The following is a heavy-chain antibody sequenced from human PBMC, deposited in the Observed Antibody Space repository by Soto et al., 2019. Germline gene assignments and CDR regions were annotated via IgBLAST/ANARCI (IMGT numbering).Heavy chain of an antibody. J-gene: IGHJ5*02. V-gene: IGHV4-59*08. CDR2: IYYSGST. Sequence: SETLSLTCTVSGGSISSYYWSWIRQPPGKGLEWIGYIYYSGSTNYNPSLKSRVTIPVDTSKNQFSLKLSSVTAADTAVYYCARHGRGYDILTGYYTGWFDPWGQGTLVTVSS. CDR3: ARHGRGYDILTGYYTGWFDP. CDR1: GGSISSYY. D-gene: IGHD3-9*01.